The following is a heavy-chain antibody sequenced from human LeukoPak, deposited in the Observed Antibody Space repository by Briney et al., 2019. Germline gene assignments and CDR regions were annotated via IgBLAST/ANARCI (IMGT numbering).Heavy chain of an antibody. J-gene: IGHJ3*02. Sequence: PGGSLRLSCAASGFTFSSYGMHWVRQAPGKGLEWVAVISYDGSNKYYADSVKGRFTISRDNSKNTLYLQMNSLRAEDTAVYYCAKEQGRFWSGYYTYEAFDIWGQGTMVTVSS. CDR2: ISYDGSNK. D-gene: IGHD3-3*01. V-gene: IGHV3-30*18. CDR3: AKEQGRFWSGYYTYEAFDI. CDR1: GFTFSSYG.